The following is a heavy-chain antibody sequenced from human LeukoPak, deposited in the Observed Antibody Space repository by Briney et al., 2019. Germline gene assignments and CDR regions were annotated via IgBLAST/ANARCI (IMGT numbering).Heavy chain of an antibody. J-gene: IGHJ4*02. CDR1: GGSFSGYY. V-gene: IGHV4-34*01. CDR2: INHSGST. D-gene: IGHD5-18*01. CDR3: AREDTAMVLDFDY. Sequence: LGTPSPTFAVHGGSFSGYYWRWVRQPPRKGLGWIGEINHSGSTNYNPSLKSRVTISVDTSKNQFSLKLSSVTAADTAVYYCAREDTAMVLDFDYWGQGTLVTVSS.